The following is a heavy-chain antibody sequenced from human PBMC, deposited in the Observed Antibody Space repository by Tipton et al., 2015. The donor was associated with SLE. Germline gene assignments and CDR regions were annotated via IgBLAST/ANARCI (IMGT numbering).Heavy chain of an antibody. V-gene: IGHV3-23*04. CDR3: AKDGPQRGDYVWGSYRGTFDY. CDR2: ISGSGLST. D-gene: IGHD3-16*02. J-gene: IGHJ4*02. Sequence: QLVQSGGGVAQPGRSLRLSCAASGFTFSNYPMSWVRQAPGKGLEWVSTISGSGLSTYYADSVKGRFTISRDNSNNTVYLQMYSLRAEDTALYYCAKDGPQRGDYVWGSYRGTFDYWGQGTLVTVSS. CDR1: GFTFSNYP.